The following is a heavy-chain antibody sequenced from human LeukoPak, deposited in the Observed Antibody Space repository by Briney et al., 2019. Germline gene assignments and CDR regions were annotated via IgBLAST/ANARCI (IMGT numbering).Heavy chain of an antibody. J-gene: IGHJ6*04. CDR2: INPSGGST. CDR3: ARAVVAAAGRGYYYGMDV. V-gene: IGHV1-46*01. Sequence: ASVKVSCKASGCTFTSYYIHWVRQAPGQGLEWMGIINPSGGSTSYAQKFQGRVTMTRDTSTSTVYMELSSLRSEDTAVYYCARAVVAAAGRGYYYGMDVWGKGTTVTVSS. D-gene: IGHD6-13*01. CDR1: GCTFTSYY.